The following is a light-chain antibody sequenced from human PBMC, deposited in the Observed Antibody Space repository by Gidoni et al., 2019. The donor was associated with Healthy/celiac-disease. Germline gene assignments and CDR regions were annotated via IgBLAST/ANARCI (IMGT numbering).Light chain of an antibody. CDR2: DVS. J-gene: IGLJ1*01. V-gene: IGLV2-14*01. CDR3: SSYTSSSTRV. CDR1: SSDVGGYNS. Sequence: QSALTQPASVSGSPGQAITTSCTGTSSDVGGYNSVSWYQQHPGKAPKLMIYDVSNRPPGVSNRFSGSTAGNTASLTISGLQAEDEADYYCSSYTSSSTRVFGTGTKFTVL.